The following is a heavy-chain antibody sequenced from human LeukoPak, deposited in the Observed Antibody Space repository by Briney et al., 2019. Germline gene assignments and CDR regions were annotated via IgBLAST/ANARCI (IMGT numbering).Heavy chain of an antibody. CDR3: ARGRGYNWNWFDP. CDR1: GGSFSGYY. CDR2: INHSGST. J-gene: IGHJ5*02. Sequence: SETLSLTCAAYGGSFSGYYWSWIRQPPGKGLEWIGEINHSGSTNYNPSLKSRVTISVDTSKNQFSLKLSSVTAADTAVYYCARGRGYNWNWFDPWGQGTLVTVSS. D-gene: IGHD1-20*01. V-gene: IGHV4-34*01.